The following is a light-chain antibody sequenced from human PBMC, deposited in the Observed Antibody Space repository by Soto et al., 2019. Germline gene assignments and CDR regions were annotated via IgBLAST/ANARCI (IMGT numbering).Light chain of an antibody. CDR1: QSVSSSF. V-gene: IGKV3-20*01. CDR2: GAS. J-gene: IGKJ1*01. CDR3: KQSYSTPT. Sequence: EIVLTQSPGTLSLSAGERATLSCRASQSVSSSFLAWYQQQPGQAPRLLIFGASSRATGIQDRFRGSGSVTDFTLTIRSLQPEDFATYYCKQSYSTPTXGQGTKVDIK.